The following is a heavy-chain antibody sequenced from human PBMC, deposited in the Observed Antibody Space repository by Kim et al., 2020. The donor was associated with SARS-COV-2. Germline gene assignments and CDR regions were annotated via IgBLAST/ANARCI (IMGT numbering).Heavy chain of an antibody. CDR1: GDSVSDNSAA. CDR2: TYYRSRWYT. J-gene: IGHJ4*02. V-gene: IGHV6-1*01. Sequence: QTLSLTCAISGDSVSDNSAAWNWIRQSPSRGLEWLGRTYYRSRWYTDYAVSVKSRITIRPDTSKNQFSLQLNSVTPEDTAVYYCARLSAGVTSRDYWGQGTLVTVSS. CDR3: ARLSAGVTSRDY. D-gene: IGHD3-10*01.